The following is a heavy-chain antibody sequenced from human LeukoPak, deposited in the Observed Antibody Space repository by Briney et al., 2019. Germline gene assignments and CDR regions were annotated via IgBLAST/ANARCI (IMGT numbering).Heavy chain of an antibody. D-gene: IGHD6-19*01. CDR2: INTDGTVT. J-gene: IGHJ4*02. Sequence: GGSLRLSCAAAGFTFSKYWMLWVRQAPGKGPESVSRINTDGTVTTYADSVKGRFTVSRDNADNTMFLQMNSVRDEDTAVYYCATKQWLAPPPDSWGQGTPVTVSS. CDR1: GFTFSKYW. CDR3: ATKQWLAPPPDS. V-gene: IGHV3-74*01.